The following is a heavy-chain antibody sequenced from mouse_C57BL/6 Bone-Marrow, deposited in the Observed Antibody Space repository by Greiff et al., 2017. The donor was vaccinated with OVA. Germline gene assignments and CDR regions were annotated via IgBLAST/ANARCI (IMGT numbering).Heavy chain of an antibody. CDR3: ALYSNYDY. D-gene: IGHD2-5*01. V-gene: IGHV1-59*01. CDR1: GYTFTSYW. J-gene: IGHJ2*01. CDR2: IDPSDSYT. Sequence: VQLQQSGAELVRPGTSVKLSCKASGYTFTSYWMHWVKQRPGQGLEWIGVIDPSDSYTNYNQKFKGKATLTVDTSSSTAYMQLSSLTSEDSAVYDCALYSNYDYWGRGTTLTVSS.